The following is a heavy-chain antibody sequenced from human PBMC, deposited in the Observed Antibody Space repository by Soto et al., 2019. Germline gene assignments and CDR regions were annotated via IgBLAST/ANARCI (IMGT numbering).Heavy chain of an antibody. CDR3: ARDVLSIAVAGTSYYYYGMDV. CDR2: ISSSSSYT. Sequence: QVQLVESGGGLVKPGGSLRLSCAASGFTFSDYYMSWIRQAPGKGLEWVSYISSSSSYTNYADSVKGRFTISRDNAKNSLYLQMNSLRAEDTAVYYCARDVLSIAVAGTSYYYYGMDVWGQGTTVTVSS. CDR1: GFTFSDYY. D-gene: IGHD6-19*01. V-gene: IGHV3-11*05. J-gene: IGHJ6*02.